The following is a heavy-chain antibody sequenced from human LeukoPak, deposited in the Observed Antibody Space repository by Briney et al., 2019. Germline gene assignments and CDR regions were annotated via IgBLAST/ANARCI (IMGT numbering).Heavy chain of an antibody. J-gene: IGHJ4*02. D-gene: IGHD3-10*01. CDR1: GFTFSSYG. Sequence: GGSLRLSCAASGFTFSSYGMHWVRQAPGKGLEWVAVTWYDGSNKYYADSVKGRFTISRDNSKNTLYLQMNSLRAEDTAVYYCAKQTITMVRGVVGEGLDYWGQGTLVTVSS. V-gene: IGHV3-33*06. CDR3: AKQTITMVRGVVGEGLDY. CDR2: TWYDGSNK.